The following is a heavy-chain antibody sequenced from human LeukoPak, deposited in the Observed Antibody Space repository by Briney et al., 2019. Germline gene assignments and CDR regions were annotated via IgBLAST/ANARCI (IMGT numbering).Heavy chain of an antibody. V-gene: IGHV3-30*02. CDR1: GFTFSSYG. J-gene: IGHJ4*02. Sequence: GGSLSLSCAASGFTFSSYGMHCVRQAPGKGLGGVAVIYYDGSNNSYADYVKGPFTSSIDNSKSTLYMQMNRLRAEDTAVYYGAKDTGDCSGGSCYSVLDYWGQGTLVTVSS. CDR3: AKDTGDCSGGSCYSVLDY. D-gene: IGHD2-15*01. CDR2: IYYDGSNN.